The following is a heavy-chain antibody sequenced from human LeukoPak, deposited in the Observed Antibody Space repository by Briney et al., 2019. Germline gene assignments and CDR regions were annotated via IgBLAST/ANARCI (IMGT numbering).Heavy chain of an antibody. CDR1: GSTFSSYW. J-gene: IGHJ4*02. CDR3: ARDPTYYDYVWGSYRYGLEDY. V-gene: IGHV3-7*01. CDR2: IKQDGSEK. D-gene: IGHD3-16*02. Sequence: GGSLRLSCAASGSTFSSYWMSWVRQAPGKGLEWVANIKQDGSEKYYVDSVKGRFTISRDNAKNSLYLQMNSLRAEDTAVYYCARDPTYYDYVWGSYRYGLEDYWGQGTLVTVSS.